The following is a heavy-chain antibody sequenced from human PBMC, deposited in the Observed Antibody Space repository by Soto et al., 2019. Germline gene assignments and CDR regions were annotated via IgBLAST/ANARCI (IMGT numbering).Heavy chain of an antibody. V-gene: IGHV1-18*01. Sequence: QVQLVQSGAEVKKPGASVKVSCKASGYTFTSYGISWVRQAPGQGLEWMGWISAYNGNTNYAQKLQGRVTMTTDTSKSTVYMELRSLRSGDTAVYYVARDNPVPIFGVVIPDAFDIWGQGTMVTVSS. J-gene: IGHJ3*02. CDR1: GYTFTSYG. D-gene: IGHD3-3*01. CDR3: ARDNPVPIFGVVIPDAFDI. CDR2: ISAYNGNT.